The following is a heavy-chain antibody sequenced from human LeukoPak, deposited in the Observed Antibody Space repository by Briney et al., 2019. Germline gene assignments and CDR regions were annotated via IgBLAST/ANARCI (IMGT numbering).Heavy chain of an antibody. CDR1: GGSISSGGYY. Sequence: SETLSLTCTVSGGSISSGGYYWSWIRQHPGKGLEWIGYIYYSGSTYYNPSLKSRVTISVDTSKNQFSLKLSSVTAADTAVYYCARATYYDFWSGYWASDSYIDYWGQGTLVTVSS. CDR2: IYYSGST. J-gene: IGHJ4*02. D-gene: IGHD3-3*01. CDR3: ARATYYDFWSGYWASDSYIDY. V-gene: IGHV4-31*03.